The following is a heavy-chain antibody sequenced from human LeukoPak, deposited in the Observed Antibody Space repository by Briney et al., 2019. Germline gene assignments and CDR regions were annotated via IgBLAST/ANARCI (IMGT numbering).Heavy chain of an antibody. CDR1: GFTFSSYG. J-gene: IGHJ4*02. CDR2: ISYDGSNK. V-gene: IGHV3-30*18. Sequence: RPGGSLRLSCAASGFTFSSYGMHRVRQAPGKGLEWVAVISYDGSNKYYADSVKGRFTISRDNSKNTLYLQMNSLRAEDTAVYYCANILIGAFDYWGQGTLVTVSS. CDR3: ANILIGAFDY.